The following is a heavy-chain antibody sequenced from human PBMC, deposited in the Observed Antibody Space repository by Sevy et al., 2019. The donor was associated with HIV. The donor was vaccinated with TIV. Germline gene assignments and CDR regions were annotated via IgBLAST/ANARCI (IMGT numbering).Heavy chain of an antibody. CDR2: IWYDGSNK. CDR3: ARDGDTAVGYYFDY. Sequence: GGSLRLSCAASAFTFSSYGMHWVRQAPGKGLEWVAVIWYDGSNKYYADSVKGRFKMSRDNSKNTLYLQMNSLRAEDTAVYYCARDGDTAVGYYFDYWGQGTLVTVSS. J-gene: IGHJ4*02. V-gene: IGHV3-33*01. D-gene: IGHD5-18*01. CDR1: AFTFSSYG.